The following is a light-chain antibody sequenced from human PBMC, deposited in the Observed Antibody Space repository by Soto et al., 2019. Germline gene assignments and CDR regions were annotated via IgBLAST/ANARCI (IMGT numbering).Light chain of an antibody. CDR3: QPYKSSTEA. J-gene: IGKJ1*01. CDR2: KAS. CDR1: QTSSSW. Sequence: DVKMSLSLSTLSGKVGDRVTVTCRASQTSSSWLAWYQRKPGKGPKLRICKASTVRRGVPLRSRGGGSGTELPLTLRSLQPDPSPTYYCQPYKSSTEAFGHG. V-gene: IGKV1-5*03.